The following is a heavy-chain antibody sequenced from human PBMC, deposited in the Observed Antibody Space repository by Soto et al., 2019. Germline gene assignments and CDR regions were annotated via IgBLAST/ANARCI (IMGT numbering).Heavy chain of an antibody. CDR2: IYYSGST. V-gene: IGHV4-39*01. J-gene: IGHJ4*02. CDR1: GGSISSSSYY. Sequence: SETLSLTCTVSGGSISSSSYYWGWIRQPPGKGLEWIGSIYYSGSTYYNPSLKSRVTISVDTSKNQFSLKLSSVTAADTAVYYCARHRPQDIVVVPAATNFDYWGQGTLVTV. CDR3: ARHRPQDIVVVPAATNFDY. D-gene: IGHD2-2*01.